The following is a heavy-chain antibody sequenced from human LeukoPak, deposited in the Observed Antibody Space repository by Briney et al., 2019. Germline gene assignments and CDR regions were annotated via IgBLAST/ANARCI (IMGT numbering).Heavy chain of an antibody. CDR1: GDSISSSNW. Sequence: PSGTLSLTCAVSGDSISSSNWWSWVRLPPGKGLEWIGEIYHSGSTNYHPSLKSRVTVSLDTSKNQFSLNLSSVTAADTAVYYCVRDPRDGYAFDYWGQGTLVTVSS. CDR3: VRDPRDGYAFDY. CDR2: IYHSGST. V-gene: IGHV4-4*02. J-gene: IGHJ4*02. D-gene: IGHD5-24*01.